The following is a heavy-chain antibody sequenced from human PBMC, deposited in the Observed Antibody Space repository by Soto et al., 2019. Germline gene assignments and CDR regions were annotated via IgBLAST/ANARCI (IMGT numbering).Heavy chain of an antibody. CDR2: SNPYSGAT. J-gene: IGHJ5*02. D-gene: IGHD5-12*01. V-gene: IGHV1-2*04. CDR1: GYTFSDYY. CDR3: ARARANVAPNWFDP. Sequence: QVQLVQSGAEVKKPGASVKVSCKASGYTFSDYYVHWVRQAPGQGIEWMGWSNPYSGATNYAQKFQDWVTMTGDASVSTAYLELTTLVSDDTAVYYCARARANVAPNWFDPWGQGTLVIVSS.